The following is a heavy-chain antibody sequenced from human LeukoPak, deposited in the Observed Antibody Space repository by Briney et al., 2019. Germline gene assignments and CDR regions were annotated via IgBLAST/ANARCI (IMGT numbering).Heavy chain of an antibody. V-gene: IGHV3-9*01. CDR3: AKDRLYLADAFDI. J-gene: IGHJ3*02. CDR2: ISWNSGSI. D-gene: IGHD3-10*01. Sequence: GGSLRLSCAASGFTFDDYAMHWVRQAPGKGLEWVSGISWNSGSIGYADSVKGRFTISRDNAKNTLYLQMNSLRAEDTAVYYCAKDRLYLADAFDIWGQGTMVTVSS. CDR1: GFTFDDYA.